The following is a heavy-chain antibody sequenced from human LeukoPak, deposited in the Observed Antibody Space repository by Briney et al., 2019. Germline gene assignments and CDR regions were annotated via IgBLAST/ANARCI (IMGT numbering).Heavy chain of an antibody. CDR1: GFTFSSYA. CDR3: VKAQLGGTLDY. CDR2: ISVSGGNT. J-gene: IGHJ4*02. D-gene: IGHD1-1*01. Sequence: GGSLRLSCAASGFTFSSYAMSWVRQAPGKRLEWVSTISVSGGNTYYADSVKGRFTISRDNSKNTLYLQMRSLRAEDTAVYYCVKAQLGGTLDYWGQGTLVTVSS. V-gene: IGHV3-23*01.